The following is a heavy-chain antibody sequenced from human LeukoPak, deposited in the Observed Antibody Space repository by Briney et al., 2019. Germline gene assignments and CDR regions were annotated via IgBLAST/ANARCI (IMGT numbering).Heavy chain of an antibody. J-gene: IGHJ4*02. CDR3: AKADKWLVPAC. D-gene: IGHD6-19*01. Sequence: GGSLRLSCAASGFTFSSYGMHWVRQAPGKGLEWVAVIWYDGSNKYYADSVKGRFTISRDNSKNTLYLQMNSLRAEDTAVYYCAKADKWLVPACWGQGTLVTVSS. CDR1: GFTFSSYG. V-gene: IGHV3-33*06. CDR2: IWYDGSNK.